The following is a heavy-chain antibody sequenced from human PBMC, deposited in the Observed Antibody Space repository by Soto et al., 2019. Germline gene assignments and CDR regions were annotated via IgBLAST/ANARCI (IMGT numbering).Heavy chain of an antibody. J-gene: IGHJ6*02. V-gene: IGHV3-23*01. CDR2: ISGSGGST. CDR3: AKDLAFRYSSSWRLDYYYYGMDV. Sequence: GGSLRLSCAASGFTFSSYAMSWVRQAPGKGLEWVSAISGSGGSTYYADSVKGRFTISRDNSKNTLYLQMNSLRAEDTAVYYCAKDLAFRYSSSWRLDYYYYGMDVWGQGTTVTVSS. D-gene: IGHD6-13*01. CDR1: GFTFSSYA.